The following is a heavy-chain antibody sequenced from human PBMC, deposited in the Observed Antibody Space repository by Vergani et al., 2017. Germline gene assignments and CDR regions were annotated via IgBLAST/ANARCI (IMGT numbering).Heavy chain of an antibody. CDR2: ISGHGAGT. CDR1: GFTFSIYS. CDR3: AREERSNTSPFVGD. D-gene: IGHD2/OR15-2a*01. V-gene: IGHV3-23*04. Sequence: EVQLVESGGGLVKPGGSLRLSCAASGFTFSIYSMNWVRQAPGKGLEWVSAISGHGAGTYYADSVKGRFTISRDNSKNTVYLQMNSLKAEDRATYYCAREERSNTSPFVGDWGQGTLVTV. J-gene: IGHJ4*02.